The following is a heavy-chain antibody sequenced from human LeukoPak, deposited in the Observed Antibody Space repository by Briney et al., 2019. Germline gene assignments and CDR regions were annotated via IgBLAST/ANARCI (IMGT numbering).Heavy chain of an antibody. CDR3: AKDLGIVGVADYMGV. CDR2: IRYDGSNK. D-gene: IGHD1-26*01. V-gene: IGHV3-30*02. J-gene: IGHJ6*03. CDR1: GFTFSSYG. Sequence: GGSLRLSCAASGFTFSSYGMHWVRQAPGKGLEWVAFIRYDGSNKYYADSVKGRFTISRDNSKNTLYLQMNSLRAEDTAVYYCAKDLGIVGVADYMGVWGKGTTVTVSS.